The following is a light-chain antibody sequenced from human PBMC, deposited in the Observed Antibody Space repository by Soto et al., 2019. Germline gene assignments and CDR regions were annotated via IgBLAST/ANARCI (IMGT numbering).Light chain of an antibody. CDR3: GTWDSSLSAVV. Sequence: QSVLTQPPSVSAAPGQKVTISCSGSSSNIGNNYVSWYQQLPGTAPKPLIYDNNKRPSGIPDRFSGSKSGTSATLGITGLRTGDEADYYCGTWDSSLSAVVFGGGTKVTVL. CDR2: DNN. V-gene: IGLV1-51*01. J-gene: IGLJ2*01. CDR1: SSNIGNNY.